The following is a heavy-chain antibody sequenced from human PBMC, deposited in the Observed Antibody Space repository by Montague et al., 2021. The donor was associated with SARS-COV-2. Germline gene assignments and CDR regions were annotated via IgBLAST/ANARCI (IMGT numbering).Heavy chain of an antibody. CDR2: ISYDGSNK. J-gene: IGHJ4*02. CDR1: GFTFSSYA. Sequence: SLRLSCAASGFTFSSYAMHWVRQAPGKGLEWVAVISYDGSNKYYADSVKGRFTISRDNSKNTLYLQMNSLRAEDTAVYYCARDLAVVAATPFDYWGRGTLVTVSS. V-gene: IGHV3-30*04. CDR3: ARDLAVVAATPFDY. D-gene: IGHD2-15*01.